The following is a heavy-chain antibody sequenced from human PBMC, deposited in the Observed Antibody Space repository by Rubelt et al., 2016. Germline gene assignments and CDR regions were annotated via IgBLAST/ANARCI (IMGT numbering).Heavy chain of an antibody. CDR1: GFTFDDYA. J-gene: IGHJ2*01. D-gene: IGHD6-6*01. CDR2: ISWNSGSI. V-gene: IGHV3-9*01. Sequence: EVQLVESGGGLVQPGRSLRLSCAASGFTFDDYAMHWVRQAPGKGLEWVSGISWNSGSIGYADSVKGRFTISRANAKNSLLLQMNSLRAEDTALYYCAKDSIAARPSWYFDLWGRGTLVTVSS. CDR3: AKDSIAARPSWYFDL.